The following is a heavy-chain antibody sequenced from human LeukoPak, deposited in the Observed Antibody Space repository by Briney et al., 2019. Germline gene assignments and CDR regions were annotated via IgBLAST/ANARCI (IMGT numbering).Heavy chain of an antibody. J-gene: IGHJ3*02. CDR1: GFTFSSYD. CDR2: IGTAGDT. Sequence: GGSLRLSCAASGFTFSSYDMHWVRQATGKGLEWVSAIGTAGDTYYPGSVKGRFTISRENAKNSLYLQMNSLRAGDTAVYYCAREEPDGAFDIWSQGTMVTVSS. V-gene: IGHV3-13*01. D-gene: IGHD1-14*01. CDR3: AREEPDGAFDI.